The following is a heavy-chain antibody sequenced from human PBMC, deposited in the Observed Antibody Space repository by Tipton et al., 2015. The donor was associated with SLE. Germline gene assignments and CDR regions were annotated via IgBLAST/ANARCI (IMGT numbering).Heavy chain of an antibody. V-gene: IGHV3-33*01. CDR3: ARVPKGIVGYIDH. J-gene: IGHJ4*02. D-gene: IGHD2-15*01. Sequence: SLRLSCAASGFTFSSYGMHWVRQAPGKGLEWVAVIWYDGSNKYYADSVKGRFTISRDNAKNTMYLQMNSLRADDTAVYYCARVPKGIVGYIDHWGQGILVSVSS. CDR2: IWYDGSNK. CDR1: GFTFSSYG.